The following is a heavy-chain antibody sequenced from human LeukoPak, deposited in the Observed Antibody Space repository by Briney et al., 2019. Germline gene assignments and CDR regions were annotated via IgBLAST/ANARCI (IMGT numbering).Heavy chain of an antibody. CDR2: IYHSGST. CDR1: GGSFSGYY. D-gene: IGHD3-3*01. Sequence: SETLSLTCAVYGGSFSGYYWSWIRQPPGKGLEWIGSIYHSGSTYYNPSLKSRVTISVDTSKNQFSLKLSSVTAADTAVYYCARVRYDFWSGTGGGFDYWGQGTLVTVSS. CDR3: ARVRYDFWSGTGGGFDY. V-gene: IGHV4-34*01. J-gene: IGHJ4*02.